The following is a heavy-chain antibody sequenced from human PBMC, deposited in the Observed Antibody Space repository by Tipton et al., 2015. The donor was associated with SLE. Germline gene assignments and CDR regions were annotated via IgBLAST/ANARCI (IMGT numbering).Heavy chain of an antibody. CDR1: GGSISSANSY. CDR2: ISYSGST. J-gene: IGHJ4*02. Sequence: TLSLTCTVSGGSISSANSYWSWIRQHPEKGLEWIGFISYSGSTYYNPSLKSRLTISVDTSKNQFSLKLSSVTAADTAVYYCARHRTYHDYWGQGTLVTVSS. V-gene: IGHV4-30-4*01. D-gene: IGHD1-14*01. CDR3: ARHRTYHDY.